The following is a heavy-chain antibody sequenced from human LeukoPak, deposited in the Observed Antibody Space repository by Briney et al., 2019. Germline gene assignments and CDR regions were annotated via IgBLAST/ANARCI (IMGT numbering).Heavy chain of an antibody. CDR3: ATQQWPPAEGAFDI. CDR2: IHPSGST. V-gene: IGHV4-4*02. Sequence: PSETLSLTCAVSGVSINNNKWWSWVRQPPGKGLEWIGEIHPSGSTTYNPSLKSQVTMSVDKSKNRFSLKLTSVTAADTAVYYCATQQWPPAEGAFDIWGQGTMDTVSS. J-gene: IGHJ3*02. D-gene: IGHD6-19*01. CDR1: GVSINNNKW.